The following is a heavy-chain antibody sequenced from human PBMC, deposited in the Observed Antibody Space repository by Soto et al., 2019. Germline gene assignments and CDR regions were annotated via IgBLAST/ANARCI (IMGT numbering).Heavy chain of an antibody. V-gene: IGHV3-7*01. CDR3: ARRYCSSTSCYYREYAFDI. D-gene: IGHD2-2*01. Sequence: PGGSLRLSCAASGFTFGSYWMSWVRQAPGKGLEWVANIKQDGSEKYYVDSVKGRFTISRDNAKNSLYLQMNSLRAEDTAVYYCARRYCSSTSCYYREYAFDIWGQGTMVTVS. CDR2: IKQDGSEK. J-gene: IGHJ3*02. CDR1: GFTFGSYW.